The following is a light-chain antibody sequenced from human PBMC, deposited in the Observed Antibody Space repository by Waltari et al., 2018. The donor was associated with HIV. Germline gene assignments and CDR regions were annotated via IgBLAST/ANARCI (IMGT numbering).Light chain of an antibody. Sequence: QSALTQPASVSGSPGQSITISCTGTSSNVGSDALVSWYQQHPGEAPKLIIYEVTKRPSGVSNRFSCSKSGNTASLTIAGLQAEDEADYYCCSCPRSGIRYVFGTGTKVTVL. V-gene: IGLV2-23*02. CDR2: EVT. J-gene: IGLJ1*01. CDR3: CSCPRSGIRYV. CDR1: SSNVGSDAL.